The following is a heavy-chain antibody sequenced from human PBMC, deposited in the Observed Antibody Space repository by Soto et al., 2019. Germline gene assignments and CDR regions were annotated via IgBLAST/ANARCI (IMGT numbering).Heavy chain of an antibody. V-gene: IGHV3-53*04. CDR1: GFTVTSNY. J-gene: IGHJ4*02. CDR2: IXSDGTT. CDR3: ARDRYSDY. Sequence: XXSLRLSCAASGFTVTSNYMSWVRQAPGKGLDXVSVIXSDGTTSYADSXKGRFTISXQNSKNTMYLQMNSMRAEDTAVYYCARDRYSDYWGQGTLVTVSS. D-gene: IGHD2-15*01.